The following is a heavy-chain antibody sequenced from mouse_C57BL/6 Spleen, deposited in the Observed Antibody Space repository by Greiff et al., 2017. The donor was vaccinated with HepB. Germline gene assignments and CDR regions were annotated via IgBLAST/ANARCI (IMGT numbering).Heavy chain of an antibody. D-gene: IGHD3-3*01. J-gene: IGHJ3*01. V-gene: IGHV1-50*01. CDR2: IYPSDSYT. Sequence: VKLQQSGAELVKPGASVKLSCKASGYTFTSYWMQWVKQSPGQGLEWIGEIYPSDSYTNYNQKFKGKATLTVDTSSSTAYMQLSSLTSEDSAVYYCAKELGQGLIAYWGQGTLVTVSA. CDR3: AKELGQGLIAY. CDR1: GYTFTSYW.